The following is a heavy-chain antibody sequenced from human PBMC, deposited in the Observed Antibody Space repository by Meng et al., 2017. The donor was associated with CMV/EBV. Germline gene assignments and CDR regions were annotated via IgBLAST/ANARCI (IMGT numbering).Heavy chain of an antibody. CDR3: ARINELNLDY. D-gene: IGHD1-1*01. CDR1: GFSLSTSGMR. Sequence: SGPTMVKPTQTLTLTCTFSGFSLSTSGMRVSWIRQPPGKALEWLARIDWDDDKFYSTSLKTRLTISKDTSKNQVVLTMTNMDPVDTATYYCARINELNLDYWGQGTLVTVSS. CDR2: IDWDDDK. J-gene: IGHJ4*02. V-gene: IGHV2-70D*14.